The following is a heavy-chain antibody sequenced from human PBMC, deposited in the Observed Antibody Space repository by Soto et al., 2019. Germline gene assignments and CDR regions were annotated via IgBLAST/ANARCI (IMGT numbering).Heavy chain of an antibody. J-gene: IGHJ3*02. V-gene: IGHV5-10-1*01. CDR2: IDPSDSYT. CDR3: ATREDYYDSSGPDAFDI. D-gene: IGHD3-22*01. Sequence: LGESLKLSWNGSGYRFTSYWISWVRQMPGKGLEWMGRIDPSDSYTNYSPSFQGHVTISADKSISTAYLQWSSLKASDTAMYYCATREDYYDSSGPDAFDIWGQGTMVTVSS. CDR1: GYRFTSYW.